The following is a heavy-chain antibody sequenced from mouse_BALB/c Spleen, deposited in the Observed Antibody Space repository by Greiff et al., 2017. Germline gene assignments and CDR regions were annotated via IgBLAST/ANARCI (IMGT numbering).Heavy chain of an antibody. CDR1: GFTFSSFG. Sequence: EVKLVESGGGLVQPGGSLRLSCAASGFTFSSFGMHWVRQPPEKGLEWVAYISSGSSTIYYADTVKGRVTISRDNPKNTLFLHMTSLRYEATALYYCASFYEGYSAWFAYWGQGTLVTVSA. V-gene: IGHV5-17*02. CDR3: ASFYEGYSAWFAY. CDR2: ISSGSSTI. J-gene: IGHJ3*01. D-gene: IGHD2-3*01.